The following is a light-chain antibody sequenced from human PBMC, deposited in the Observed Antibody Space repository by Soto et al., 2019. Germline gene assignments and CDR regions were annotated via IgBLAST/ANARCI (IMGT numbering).Light chain of an antibody. CDR2: KAS. CDR1: ESISSW. CDR3: QQHHGLLYT. J-gene: IGKJ2*01. Sequence: DIQMTQSPSTLSASVGDRVTIHCRASESISSWLAWYQQKPGKVPKLLIYKASSLESGVPSRFSGRGYGTEFTLTISSLQPDDFGSYYCQQHHGLLYTFGQGTKLEIK. V-gene: IGKV1-5*03.